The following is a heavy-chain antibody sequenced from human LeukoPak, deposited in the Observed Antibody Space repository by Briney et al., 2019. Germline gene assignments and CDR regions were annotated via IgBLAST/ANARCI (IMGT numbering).Heavy chain of an antibody. Sequence: ASVKVSCKASGYTFTSYYMHWVRQAPGQGLEWMGLINPSGSSTSYAQKFQGRLSLTRDMSTSTDYMELSSLRSEDTAVYYCASGAWGTSPWGQGTLVTVSS. V-gene: IGHV1-46*01. D-gene: IGHD2-2*01. J-gene: IGHJ5*02. CDR1: GYTFTSYY. CDR2: INPSGSST. CDR3: ASGAWGTSP.